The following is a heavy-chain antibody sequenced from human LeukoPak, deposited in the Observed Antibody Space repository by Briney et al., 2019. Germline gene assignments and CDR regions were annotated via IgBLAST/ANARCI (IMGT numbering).Heavy chain of an antibody. D-gene: IGHD6-25*01. J-gene: IGHJ5*02. CDR3: AKAPYSSGWGLTNWFDP. Sequence: GGSLRLSRAASGFTFSSNAMSWVRQAPGKGLEWVSTISGSGGSIYYADSVKGRFTISRDNSKNTLSLQMNSLRGEDTAVYFCAKAPYSSGWGLTNWFDPWGQGTLVTVSS. V-gene: IGHV3-23*01. CDR1: GFTFSSNA. CDR2: ISGSGGSI.